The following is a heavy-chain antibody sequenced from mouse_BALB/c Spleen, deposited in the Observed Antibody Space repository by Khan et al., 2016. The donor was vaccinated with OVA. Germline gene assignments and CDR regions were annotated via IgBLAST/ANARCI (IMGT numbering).Heavy chain of an antibody. J-gene: IGHJ2*01. CDR3: AKVDTTSLDC. CDR1: GYTFTDYY. CDR2: IYPGSGNT. Sequence: QIQLVQSGTELARPGASVKLSCKASGYTFTDYYITWVKQRSRQGLEWIGEIYPGSGNTYYNENFKVKASLTADKSSNTAYMELTSLTTEDSAVYFCAKVDTTSLDCWGQGTTLTVSS. D-gene: IGHD2-3*01. V-gene: IGHV1-77*01.